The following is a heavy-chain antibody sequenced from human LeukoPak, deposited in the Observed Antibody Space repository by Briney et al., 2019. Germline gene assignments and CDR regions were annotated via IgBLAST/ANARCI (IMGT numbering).Heavy chain of an antibody. Sequence: AGGSLRLSCAASGFTFSSYAMHWVRQAPGKGLEWVAVISYDGSNKYYADSVKGRFTISRDNSKNTLYLQMNSLRAEDTAVYYCARARPMVRGVGPPNWGQGTLVTVSS. J-gene: IGHJ4*02. CDR2: ISYDGSNK. D-gene: IGHD3-10*01. V-gene: IGHV3-30-3*01. CDR3: ARARPMVRGVGPPN. CDR1: GFTFSSYA.